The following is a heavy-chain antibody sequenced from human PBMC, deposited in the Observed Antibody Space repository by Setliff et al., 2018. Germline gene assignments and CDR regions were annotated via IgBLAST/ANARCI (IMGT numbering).Heavy chain of an antibody. D-gene: IGHD3-22*01. CDR1: GGSISSGIYY. J-gene: IGHJ4*02. V-gene: IGHV4-61*02. Sequence: TSETLSLTCTVSGGSISSGIYYWSWIRQPAGKGLEWIGRIYTSGSTNYNSSLKSRVTISVDTSKNQFSLKLSSVTAADTAVYYCARHPHYDSSGYRDYWGQGTLVTVSS. CDR3: ARHPHYDSSGYRDY. CDR2: IYTSGST.